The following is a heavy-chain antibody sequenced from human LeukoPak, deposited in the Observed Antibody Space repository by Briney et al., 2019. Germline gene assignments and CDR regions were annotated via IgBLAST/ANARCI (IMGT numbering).Heavy chain of an antibody. CDR3: ARHLKVLLPLPYGMDV. CDR1: GGSFSGYY. J-gene: IGHJ6*02. CDR2: INHSGST. V-gene: IGHV4-34*01. Sequence: PSETLSLTCAVYGGSFSGYYWSWIRQPPGKGLEWIGEINHSGSTNYNPSLKSRVTISVDTSKNQFSLKLSSVTAADTAVYYCARHLKVLLPLPYGMDVWGQGTTVTVSS. D-gene: IGHD3-10*01.